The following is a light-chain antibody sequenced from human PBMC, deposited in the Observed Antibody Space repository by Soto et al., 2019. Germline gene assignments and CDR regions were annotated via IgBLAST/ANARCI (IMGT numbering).Light chain of an antibody. CDR3: QKYNSAPWK. J-gene: IGKJ1*01. Sequence: DIQMTQSPSSLSASVGDRVTITCRASQGISNYLAWYQQKPGTVPKLLISAASTLQTGVPSRFSGGGYGTDFTLTISSLQPEDVAPYYCQKYNSAPWKFGQGTKVDIK. CDR1: QGISNY. CDR2: AAS. V-gene: IGKV1-27*01.